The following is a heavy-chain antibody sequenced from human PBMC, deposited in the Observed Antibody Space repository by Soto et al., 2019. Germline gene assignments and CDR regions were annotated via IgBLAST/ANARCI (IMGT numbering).Heavy chain of an antibody. Sequence: EVQLLESGGGLVQPGGSLRLSCAASGFTFSSYAMSWVRQAPGKGLEWVSAISGSGGSTYYADSVKGRFTISRDNSKNTLYLQMNSLRAEDTAVYYCAKSKHEYYYDSSGSPSWYYYGMDVWGQGTTVTVSS. CDR1: GFTFSSYA. V-gene: IGHV3-23*01. J-gene: IGHJ6*02. CDR2: ISGSGGST. CDR3: AKSKHEYYYDSSGSPSWYYYGMDV. D-gene: IGHD3-22*01.